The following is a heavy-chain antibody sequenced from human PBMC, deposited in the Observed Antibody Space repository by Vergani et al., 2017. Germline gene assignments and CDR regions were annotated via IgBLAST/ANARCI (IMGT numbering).Heavy chain of an antibody. V-gene: IGHV1-69*13. CDR1: GGTFSSYA. J-gene: IGHJ6*02. D-gene: IGHD3-10*01. CDR3: ASGSDYGSGXYYKNRYYYYGMDV. CDR2: IIPIFGTA. Sequence: QVQLVQSGAEVKKPGSSVKVSCKASGGTFSSYAISWVRQAPGQGLEWMGRIIPIFGTANYAQKFQGRVTITADESTSTAYMELSSLKSEDTAVYYCASGSDYGSGXYYKNRYYYYGMDVWGQGTTVTVSS.